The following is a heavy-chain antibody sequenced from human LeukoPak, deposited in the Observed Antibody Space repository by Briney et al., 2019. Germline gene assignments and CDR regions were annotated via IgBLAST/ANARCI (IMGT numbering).Heavy chain of an antibody. CDR3: ARDRRNQLDV. V-gene: IGHV4-39*07. Sequence: SETLSLTCTVSGGSISSSSYYWGWIRQPPGKGLEWIGSIYYSGSTNYSPSLKSRVTTSVDTSMNQFSLKLSSVTAADTAVYYCARDRRNQLDVWGQGTTGTGSS. CDR1: GGSISSSSYY. CDR2: IYYSGST. J-gene: IGHJ6*02.